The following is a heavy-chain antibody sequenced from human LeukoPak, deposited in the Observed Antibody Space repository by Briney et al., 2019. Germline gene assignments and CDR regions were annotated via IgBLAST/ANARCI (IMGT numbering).Heavy chain of an antibody. V-gene: IGHV3-23*01. CDR3: AKATGYLL. CDR1: GFTFTSYV. J-gene: IGHJ4*02. CDR2: IGNSGGST. D-gene: IGHD1-14*01. Sequence: GGSLRLSCAASGFTFTSYVMSWVRQAPGKGLEWVSTIGNSGGSTYYADSVKGRFTIARDDPENTLFLQMNSLRAEDTAVYYCAKATGYLLWGQGTLVTVSS.